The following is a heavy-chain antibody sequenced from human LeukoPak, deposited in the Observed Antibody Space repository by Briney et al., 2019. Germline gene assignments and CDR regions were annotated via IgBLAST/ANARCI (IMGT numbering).Heavy chain of an antibody. Sequence: GGSLRLSCAASGFTFSSYGMHWVRQAPGKGLEWVAVISYDGSNKYYADSVKGRFTISRDNSKNTQYLQMNSLRAEDTAVYYCAKDRGYGLVDYWGQGTLVTVSS. J-gene: IGHJ4*02. CDR3: AKDRGYGLVDY. D-gene: IGHD5-12*01. V-gene: IGHV3-30*18. CDR1: GFTFSSYG. CDR2: ISYDGSNK.